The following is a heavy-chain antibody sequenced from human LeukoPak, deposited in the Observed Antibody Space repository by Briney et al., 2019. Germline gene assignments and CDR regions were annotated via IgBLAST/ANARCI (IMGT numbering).Heavy chain of an antibody. J-gene: IGHJ4*02. D-gene: IGHD6-13*01. CDR1: GGSISSYY. CDR3: ARPSQSSSWYYFDY. CDR2: IYYSGST. Sequence: SETLSLTCTVSGGSISSYYWSWIRQPPGKGLEWIGYIYYSGSTNYNPSLKGRVTISVDTSKNQFSLKLSSVTAADTAVYYCARPSQSSSWYYFDYWGQGTLVTVSS. V-gene: IGHV4-59*01.